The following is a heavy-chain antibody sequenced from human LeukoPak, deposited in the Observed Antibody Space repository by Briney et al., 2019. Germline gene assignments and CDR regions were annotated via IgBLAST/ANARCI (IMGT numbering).Heavy chain of an antibody. CDR3: AKSSSGWYGGFDS. D-gene: IGHD6-19*01. Sequence: GGSLRLSCAASGFSFSSYGMHWVRQAPGRGLEWVAVLAYDGSEKYYADSVKGRCTISRDNSKNTLYLQMNSLRAEDTAVYYCAKSSSGWYGGFDSWGQGTLVTVSS. V-gene: IGHV3-30*18. CDR1: GFSFSSYG. CDR2: LAYDGSEK. J-gene: IGHJ4*02.